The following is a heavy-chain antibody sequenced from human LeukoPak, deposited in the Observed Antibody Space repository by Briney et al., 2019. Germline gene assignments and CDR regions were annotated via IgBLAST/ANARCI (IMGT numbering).Heavy chain of an antibody. J-gene: IGHJ5*02. Sequence: LPGGSLRLSCAASGFTFSSYAMSWVRQAPGKGLEWVSAISGSGGSTYYADSVKGRFTISRDNSKNTLYLQMNSLRAEDTAVYYCAKDNIVEWIQLWLNWFDPWGQGTLVTVSS. CDR3: AKDNIVEWIQLWLNWFDP. CDR1: GFTFSSYA. CDR2: ISGSGGST. D-gene: IGHD5-18*01. V-gene: IGHV3-23*01.